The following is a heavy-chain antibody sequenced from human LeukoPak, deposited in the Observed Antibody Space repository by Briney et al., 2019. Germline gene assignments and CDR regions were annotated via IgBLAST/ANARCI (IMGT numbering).Heavy chain of an antibody. D-gene: IGHD4-17*01. CDR1: GFSFSSHA. CDR2: ISISGDDT. Sequence: GGSLRLSCATSGFSFSSHAMAWVRQAPGKGLEWLSAISISGDDTYYADSVKGRFTISRDNSKNTLYLQMNSLSADDTAMYYCANEIRPNDYWGQGTLVTVSS. CDR3: ANEIRPNDY. V-gene: IGHV3-23*01. J-gene: IGHJ4*02.